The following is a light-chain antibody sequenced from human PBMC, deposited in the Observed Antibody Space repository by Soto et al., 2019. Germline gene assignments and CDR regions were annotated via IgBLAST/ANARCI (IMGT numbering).Light chain of an antibody. Sequence: QSVLTQPASVSGSPGQSITISCTGTSSDVGHYNYVSWYQHHPGKAPKLIFYDVSNRPSGVSERFSVSKSGYTASLTISGLQAEDEADYYCNSYTTSSTYVFGTGTKVTVL. CDR3: NSYTTSSTYV. CDR2: DVS. V-gene: IGLV2-14*03. CDR1: SSDVGHYNY. J-gene: IGLJ1*01.